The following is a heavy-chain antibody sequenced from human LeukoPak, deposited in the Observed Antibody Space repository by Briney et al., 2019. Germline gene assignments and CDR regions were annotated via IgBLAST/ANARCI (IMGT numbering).Heavy chain of an antibody. J-gene: IGHJ4*02. V-gene: IGHV4-4*07. D-gene: IGHD6-19*01. CDR1: GGSISSYY. CDR3: ARFQGIGSQRYYFDY. Sequence: SETLSLTCTVSGGSISSYYWSWIRQPAGKGLEWIGRIYTSGSTNYNPSLKSRVTMSVDTSKNQFSLKLSSVTAADTAVYYCARFQGIGSQRYYFDYWGQGTLVTVSS. CDR2: IYTSGST.